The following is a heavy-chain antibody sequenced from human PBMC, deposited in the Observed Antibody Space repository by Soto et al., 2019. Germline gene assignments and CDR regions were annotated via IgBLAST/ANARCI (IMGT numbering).Heavy chain of an antibody. D-gene: IGHD6-19*01. CDR2: INPSGGST. V-gene: IGHV1-46*03. CDR3: ASSYSSGWYYPSPPDY. Sequence: ASVKVSCKSSGYTFTSYYMHWVRQDPGQGLEWMGIINPSGGSTSYAQKFQGRVTMTRDTSTSTVYMELSSLRSEDTAVYYCASSYSSGWYYPSPPDYWGQGTLVTVSS. CDR1: GYTFTSYY. J-gene: IGHJ4*02.